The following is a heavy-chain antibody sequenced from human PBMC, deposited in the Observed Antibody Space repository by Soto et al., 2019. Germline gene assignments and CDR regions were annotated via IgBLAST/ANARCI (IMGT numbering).Heavy chain of an antibody. CDR2: IYYSGST. V-gene: IGHV4-39*02. CDR1: GGSISSDSYY. CDR3: ARETTHYYYGMDV. J-gene: IGHJ6*02. Sequence: SETLSLTCTVSGGSISSDSYYWGWIRQPPGKGLEWIGSIYYSGSTYYNQSLKNQDNISVNTSKNLFSLKLSSVTAADTAVYYCARETTHYYYGMDVWGQGTTVT. D-gene: IGHD1-7*01.